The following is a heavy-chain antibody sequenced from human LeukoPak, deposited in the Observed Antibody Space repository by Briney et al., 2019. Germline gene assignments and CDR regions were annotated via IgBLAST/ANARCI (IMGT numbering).Heavy chain of an antibody. CDR3: ARGFTAAGTLYYYYYYMDV. CDR2: INHSGST. Sequence: KPSETLSLTCAVYGGSFSGYYWSWIRQPPGKGLEWIGEINHSGSTNYNPSLKSRVTISVDTSKNQFPLKLSSVTAADTAVYYCARGFTAAGTLYYYYYYMDVWGKGTTVTVSS. CDR1: GGSFSGYY. D-gene: IGHD6-13*01. J-gene: IGHJ6*03. V-gene: IGHV4-34*01.